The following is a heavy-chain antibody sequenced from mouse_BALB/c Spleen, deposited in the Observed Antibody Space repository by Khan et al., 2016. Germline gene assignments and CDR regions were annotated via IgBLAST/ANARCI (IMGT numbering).Heavy chain of an antibody. CDR1: GFTFSTYA. V-gene: IGHV5-6-5*01. CDR3: ASKVYYFDY. Sequence: EVELVESGGGLVKPGGSLKLSCAASGFTFSTYAMSWVRQTPEKRLEWVASISSGGSAFYPDILKGRFTISRDNARNILYRQMSSLRSEDTAMYYCASKVYYFDYWGQGTTLTVSS. CDR2: ISSGGSA. J-gene: IGHJ2*01.